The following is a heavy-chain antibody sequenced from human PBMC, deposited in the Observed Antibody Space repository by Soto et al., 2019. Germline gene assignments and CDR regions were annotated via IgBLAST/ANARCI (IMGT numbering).Heavy chain of an antibody. J-gene: IGHJ4*02. CDR1: GLTFSNYW. Sequence: GGSQRLSCAGSGLTFSNYWIHWVRQAPGQGLAWVSRISRDGSSTTYADSVKGRFTISRDFAKNTVYLQMNSLRAEDTAVYYCARESSGYSSYFDYWGQGTLVTVSS. CDR2: ISRDGSST. D-gene: IGHD5-12*01. V-gene: IGHV3-74*01. CDR3: ARESSGYSSYFDY.